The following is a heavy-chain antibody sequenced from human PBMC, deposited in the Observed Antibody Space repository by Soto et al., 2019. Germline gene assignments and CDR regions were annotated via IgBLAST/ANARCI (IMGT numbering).Heavy chain of an antibody. D-gene: IGHD6-13*01. CDR2: ISYDGSNK. V-gene: IGHV3-30-3*01. CDR3: ARAYSSSEYYFDY. J-gene: IGHJ4*02. CDR1: GFTFSSYA. Sequence: GGSLRLSCAASGFTFSSYAMHWVRQAPGKGLEWVAVISYDGSNKYYADSVKGRFTISRDNSKNTLYLQMNSLRAEDTAVYYCARAYSSSEYYFDYWGQGTLVTVSS.